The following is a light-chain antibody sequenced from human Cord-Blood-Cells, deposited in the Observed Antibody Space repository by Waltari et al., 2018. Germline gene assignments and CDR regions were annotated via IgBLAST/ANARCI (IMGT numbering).Light chain of an antibody. Sequence: DIQMTQSPSSLSASVGDRVTITCRASQGISSWLAWYQQKPEKAPKSLIYAASRLQIGVPSRFSGNGSGTYFTLTISMLHPEDFATYYWQQYKSYPIPFGKGKRLEIK. CDR3: QQYKSYPIP. CDR1: QGISSW. V-gene: IGKV1D-16*01. CDR2: AAS. J-gene: IGKJ5*01.